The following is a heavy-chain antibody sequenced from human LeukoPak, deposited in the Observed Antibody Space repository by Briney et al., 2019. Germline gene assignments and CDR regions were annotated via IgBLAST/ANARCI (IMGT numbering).Heavy chain of an antibody. CDR3: ARGLRYFDWLSYLDP. J-gene: IGHJ5*02. CDR2: IYHSGST. D-gene: IGHD3-9*01. Sequence: SETLSLTCTVSGYSISSGYYWGWIRQPPGKGLEWIGSIYHSGSTYYNPSLKSRVTISVDTSKNQFSLKLSSVTAADTAVYYCARGLRYFDWLSYLDPWGQGTLVTVSS. V-gene: IGHV4-38-2*02. CDR1: GYSISSGYY.